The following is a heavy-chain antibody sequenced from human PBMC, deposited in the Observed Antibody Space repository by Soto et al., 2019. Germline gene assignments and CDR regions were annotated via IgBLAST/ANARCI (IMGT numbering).Heavy chain of an antibody. D-gene: IGHD3-9*01. Sequence: PGESLKISCKGSGYSFTSYWIGWVRQMPGKGLEWMGIIYPGDSDTRYSPSFQGQVTISADKSISTAYLQWSSLKASDTAMYYCARQSTGYYDILTGYAYGMDVWGQGTTVTVSS. J-gene: IGHJ6*02. CDR1: GYSFTSYW. V-gene: IGHV5-51*01. CDR3: ARQSTGYYDILTGYAYGMDV. CDR2: IYPGDSDT.